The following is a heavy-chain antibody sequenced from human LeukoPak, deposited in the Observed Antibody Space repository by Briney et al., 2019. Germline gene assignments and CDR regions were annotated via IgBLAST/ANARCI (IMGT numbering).Heavy chain of an antibody. CDR1: GGSISSSSYY. D-gene: IGHD3-10*01. CDR2: IYYSGST. CDR3: ARDGGSGSYPDY. J-gene: IGHJ4*02. V-gene: IGHV4-39*07. Sequence: SETLSLTCTVSGGSISSSSYYWGWIRQPPGKGLEWIGSIYYSGSTYYNPSLKSRVTISVDTSKNRFSLKLSSVTAADTAVYYCARDGGSGSYPDYWGQGTLVTVSS.